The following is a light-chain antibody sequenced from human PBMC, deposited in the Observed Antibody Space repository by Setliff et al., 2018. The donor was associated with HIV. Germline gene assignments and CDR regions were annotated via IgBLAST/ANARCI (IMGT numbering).Light chain of an antibody. V-gene: IGLV2-14*01. CDR3: SSYTTDSGV. CDR1: SSDVGGCNY. J-gene: IGLJ1*01. Sequence: QSVLTQPASVSGSPGQSIATSCTGTSSDVGGCNYVSWYQQHPGKAPKLMIYEVSNRPSGVSNRFSGPKSGNTASLTISGLQAEDEADYYCSSYTTDSGVFGTGTKVTVL. CDR2: EVS.